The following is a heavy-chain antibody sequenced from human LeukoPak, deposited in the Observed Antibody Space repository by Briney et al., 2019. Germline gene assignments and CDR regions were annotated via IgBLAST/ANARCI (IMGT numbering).Heavy chain of an antibody. CDR1: GGSISSYY. J-gene: IGHJ4*02. CDR3: ARRRDYGLYFDY. V-gene: IGHV4-59*08. CDR2: IYYGGST. D-gene: IGHD4-17*01. Sequence: SETLSLTCTLSGGSISSYYWSWIRQPPGKGLEWIGYIYYGGSTNYNPSLKSRVTISVDTSKNQFSLKLSSVTAADTAVYYCARRRDYGLYFDYWGQGTLVTVSS.